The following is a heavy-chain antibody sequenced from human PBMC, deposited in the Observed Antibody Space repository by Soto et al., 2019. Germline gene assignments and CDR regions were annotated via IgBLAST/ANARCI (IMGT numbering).Heavy chain of an antibody. Sequence: PGGSLRLSCAASGFTFSHYGMHWVRQAPGKGLEWVAVIWYDGSNKYYADSVKGRFTISRDNSKNTLYLQMNSLRAEDTAVYYCARELWRVFYDSGAPNEAGYFDYWGQGTLVTVSS. CDR1: GFTFSHYG. D-gene: IGHD3-22*01. CDR3: ARELWRVFYDSGAPNEAGYFDY. CDR2: IWYDGSNK. V-gene: IGHV3-33*01. J-gene: IGHJ4*02.